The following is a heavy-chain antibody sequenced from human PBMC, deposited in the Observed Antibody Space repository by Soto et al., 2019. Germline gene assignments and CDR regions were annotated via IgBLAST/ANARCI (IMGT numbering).Heavy chain of an antibody. V-gene: IGHV1-18*04. D-gene: IGHD6-19*01. J-gene: IGHJ4*02. CDR3: ARVVSSGGWYFDY. CDR1: GYRFRNYG. CDR2: ISAYNGNT. Sequence: ASVKVSCTASGYRFRNYGISWVRQAPGQGLEWMGWISAYNGNTNYAQKLQGRVTMTTDTSTSTAYMELRSLRSDDTAVYYCARVVSSGGWYFDYWGQGTLVTVSS.